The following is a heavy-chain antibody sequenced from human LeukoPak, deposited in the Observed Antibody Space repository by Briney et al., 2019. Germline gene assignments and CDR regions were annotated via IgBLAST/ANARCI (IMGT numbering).Heavy chain of an antibody. V-gene: IGHV3-21*01. CDR3: ARDSPGIAVTKDAFDI. CDR1: GFTFSSYS. D-gene: IGHD6-19*01. J-gene: IGHJ3*02. Sequence: GGSLRLSCAASGFTFSSYSMNWVRQAPGKGLEWVSSISSSSSYIYYADSVKGRFTISRDNAKNSLYLQMNSLRAEDTAVYYCARDSPGIAVTKDAFDIWGQGTMVTVSS. CDR2: ISSSSSYI.